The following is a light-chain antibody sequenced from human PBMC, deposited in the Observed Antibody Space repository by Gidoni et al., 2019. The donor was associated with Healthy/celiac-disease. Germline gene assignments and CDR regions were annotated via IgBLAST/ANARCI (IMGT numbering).Light chain of an antibody. J-gene: IGLJ2*01. CDR1: SPNIGNKY. CDR2: DNN. V-gene: IGLV1-51*01. CDR3: GPWDGSLTTVV. Sequence: QSVFTPPHSVSAAPVQKVTISCSGSSPNIGNKYLSWYQQFPGTAPKLLIYDNNKRPSGIPDRFAGSTSGTSATLGITGLQTGDEADYYCGPWDGSLTTVVFGGGTKLTVL.